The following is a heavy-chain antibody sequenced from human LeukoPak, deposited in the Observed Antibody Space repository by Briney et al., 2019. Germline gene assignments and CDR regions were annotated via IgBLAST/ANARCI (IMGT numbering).Heavy chain of an antibody. J-gene: IGHJ3*02. V-gene: IGHV4-59*11. CDR3: ARDLVTVTKGFDI. Sequence: SETLSLTCTVSGDSFSSHYWTWIRQPPGKGLEWIGYISYRGSTNYNPPLKSRVTISIDTSKNQFSLRLSPVTAADTAVYYCARDLVTVTKGFDIWGQGTMVSVSS. CDR1: GDSFSSHY. D-gene: IGHD4-17*01. CDR2: ISYRGST.